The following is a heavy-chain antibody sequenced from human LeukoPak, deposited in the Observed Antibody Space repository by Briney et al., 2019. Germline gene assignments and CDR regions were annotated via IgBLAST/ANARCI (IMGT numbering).Heavy chain of an antibody. V-gene: IGHV4-39*01. CDR3: ARHLYYSDTSGYFDY. CDR2: IYFTGST. J-gene: IGHJ4*02. D-gene: IGHD3-22*01. Sequence: SETLSLTCTVSGGSISSSSYYWGWIRQPPGKGLEWIAIIYFTGSTYYNPSLKSRVTMSVDTSKSQFSLKLSSVTAADTAVYYCARHLYYSDTSGYFDYWGQGTLVTVSS. CDR1: GGSISSSSYY.